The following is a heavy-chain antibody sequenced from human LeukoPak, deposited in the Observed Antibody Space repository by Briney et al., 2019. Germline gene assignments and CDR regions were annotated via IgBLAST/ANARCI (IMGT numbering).Heavy chain of an antibody. D-gene: IGHD3/OR15-3a*01. CDR2: MYSGGST. J-gene: IGHJ4*02. Sequence: GGSLRLSCAASGFTVSSNYMSWVRQAPGKGLEWVSVMYSGGSTYYADSVKGRFTISRDISKNTVYLQMNNLRAEDTAVYYCARIDDFARDYFDYWGQGTLVTVSS. CDR1: GFTVSSNY. V-gene: IGHV3-53*01. CDR3: ARIDDFARDYFDY.